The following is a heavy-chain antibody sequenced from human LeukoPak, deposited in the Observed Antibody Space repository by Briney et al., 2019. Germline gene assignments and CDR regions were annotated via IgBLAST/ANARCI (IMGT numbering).Heavy chain of an antibody. J-gene: IGHJ6*02. D-gene: IGHD2-15*01. CDR2: IIPIFGTA. V-gene: IGHV1-69*13. Sequence: SVKVSCKASGGTFSSYAISWVRQAPEQGLEWMGGIIPIFGTANYAQKFQGRVTITADESTSTAYMELSSLRSEDTAVYYCSRDPRGGCYFVDYYYGMDVWGQGTTVTVSS. CDR3: SRDPRGGCYFVDYYYGMDV. CDR1: GGTFSSYA.